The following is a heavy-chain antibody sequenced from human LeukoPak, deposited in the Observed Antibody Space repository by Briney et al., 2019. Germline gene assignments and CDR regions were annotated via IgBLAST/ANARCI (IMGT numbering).Heavy chain of an antibody. Sequence: GGSLRLSCAASGFTFSDYYMSWIRQAPGKGLEWVSYISSSGSTIYYADSVKGRFTISRDNAKNSLYLQMNSLRAEDMAMYYCAKAAAGMLTWFDPWGQGTQVTVSS. CDR2: ISSSGSTI. CDR1: GFTFSDYY. CDR3: AKAAAGMLTWFDP. D-gene: IGHD6-13*01. V-gene: IGHV3-11*01. J-gene: IGHJ5*02.